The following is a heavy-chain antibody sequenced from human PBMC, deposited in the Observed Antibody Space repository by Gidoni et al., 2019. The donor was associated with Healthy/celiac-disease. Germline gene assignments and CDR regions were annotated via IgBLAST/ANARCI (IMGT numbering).Heavy chain of an antibody. CDR2: IIPIFGTA. J-gene: IGHJ6*02. V-gene: IGHV1-69*01. D-gene: IGHD6-13*01. CDR1: GGTFSSYA. Sequence: QVQLVQSGAEVKKPGSSVKVSCKASGGTFSSYAISWVRQAPGQGLEWMGGIIPIFGTANYAQKFQGRVTITADESTSTAYMELSSLRSEDTAVYYCARTAAAGPAPMLYYYYGMDVWGQGTTVTVSS. CDR3: ARTAAAGPAPMLYYYYGMDV.